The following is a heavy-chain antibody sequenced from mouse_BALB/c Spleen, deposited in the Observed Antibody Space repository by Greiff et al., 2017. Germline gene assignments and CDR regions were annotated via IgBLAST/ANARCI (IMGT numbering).Heavy chain of an antibody. J-gene: IGHJ4*01. V-gene: IGHV5-6-3*01. Sequence: EVQLVESGGGLVQPGGSLKLSCAASGFTFSSYGMSWVRQTPDKRLELVATINSNGGSTYYPDSVKGRFTISRDNAKNTLYLQMSSLKSEDTAMYYCARHYGYGYAMDYWGQGTSVTVSS. CDR2: INSNGGST. CDR3: ARHYGYGYAMDY. D-gene: IGHD1-2*01. CDR1: GFTFSSYG.